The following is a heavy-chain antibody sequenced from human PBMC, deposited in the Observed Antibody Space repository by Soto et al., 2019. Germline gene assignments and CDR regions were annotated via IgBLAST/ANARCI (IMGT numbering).Heavy chain of an antibody. CDR3: ASHMVRGVPFGY. V-gene: IGHV4-59*08. CDR2: IYFRGST. Sequence: TSETLSLTCTVSGGSISSYYWSWIQQPPGKGLEWIGYIYFRGSTNYNPSLKSRVTISVDTSKNQFSLKLSSVTAADTAVYYCASHMVRGVPFGYWGQGTLVTVSS. D-gene: IGHD3-10*01. J-gene: IGHJ4*02. CDR1: GGSISSYY.